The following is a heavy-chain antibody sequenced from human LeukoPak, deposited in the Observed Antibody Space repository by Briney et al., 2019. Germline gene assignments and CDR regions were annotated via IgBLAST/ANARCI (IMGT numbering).Heavy chain of an antibody. V-gene: IGHV5-51*01. CDR3: ARQEGATVTNEGAFDI. CDR2: IYPGDSDT. J-gene: IGHJ3*02. D-gene: IGHD4-17*01. CDR1: GYSFTSYW. Sequence: GESLKISCKGSGYSFTSYWIGWVRQMPGKGLEWMGIIYPGDSDTRYSPSFQGQVTISADKSISTAYLQWSSLKASDTAMYYCARQEGATVTNEGAFDIWGQGTMVTVSS.